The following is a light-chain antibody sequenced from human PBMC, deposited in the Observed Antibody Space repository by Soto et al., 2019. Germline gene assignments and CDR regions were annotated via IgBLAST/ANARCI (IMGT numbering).Light chain of an antibody. CDR2: RVS. CDR3: QEYNSYSVT. Sequence: DIQMTQSPSTLSASVGDRVTITCRASQSIGSGLSWYQQKPGKAPKFLIDRVSRLKIGVPSSFSGSGSGTEFPLGISSLQPDDFANYYCQEYNSYSVTFGQGTKVEIK. V-gene: IGKV1-5*01. J-gene: IGKJ1*01. CDR1: QSIGSG.